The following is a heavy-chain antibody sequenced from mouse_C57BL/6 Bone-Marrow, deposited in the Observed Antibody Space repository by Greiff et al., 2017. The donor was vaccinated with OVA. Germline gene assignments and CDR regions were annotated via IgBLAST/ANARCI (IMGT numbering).Heavy chain of an antibody. CDR1: GYTFTDYY. CDR3: ASPPPY. J-gene: IGHJ3*01. Sequence: EVQLQQSGPELVKPGASVKISCKASGYTFTDYYMNWVKQSHGKSLEWIGDINPNNGGTSYNQKFKGKATLTVDKSSSTAYMELRSLTSDDSAVYYCASPPPYWGQGTLVTVSA. V-gene: IGHV1-26*01. CDR2: INPNNGGT.